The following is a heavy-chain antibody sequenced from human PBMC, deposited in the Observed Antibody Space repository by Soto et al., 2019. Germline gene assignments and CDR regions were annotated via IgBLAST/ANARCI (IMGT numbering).Heavy chain of an antibody. Sequence: PLEILSLTCTVSGGSIISNFYYWGWIRQPPGKGLQWIGNIYYRGSTNYNPSLKSPVTISVDTSKNQFSLKLSSVTAADTAVYYCARQTDDSYTFNAFDIWGQGTTVTVSS. D-gene: IGHD3-16*01. CDR1: GGSIISNFYY. CDR3: ARQTDDSYTFNAFDI. J-gene: IGHJ3*02. CDR2: IYYRGST. V-gene: IGHV4-39*01.